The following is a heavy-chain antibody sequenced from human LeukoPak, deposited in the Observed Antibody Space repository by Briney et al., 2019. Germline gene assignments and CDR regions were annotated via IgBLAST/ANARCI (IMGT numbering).Heavy chain of an antibody. Sequence: PSETLSLTCAVYGGSFSGYYWSWIRQPPGKGLEWIGEINHSGSTNYNPSLKSRVTISVDTSKNQFSLKLSSVTAADTAAYYCARDHRYGSSWPNYYYYMDVWGKGTTVTVSS. D-gene: IGHD6-13*01. V-gene: IGHV4-34*01. CDR3: ARDHRYGSSWPNYYYYMDV. J-gene: IGHJ6*03. CDR1: GGSFSGYY. CDR2: INHSGST.